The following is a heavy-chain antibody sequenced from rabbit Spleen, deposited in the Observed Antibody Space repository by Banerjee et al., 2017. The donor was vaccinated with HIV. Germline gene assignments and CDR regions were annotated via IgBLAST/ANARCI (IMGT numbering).Heavy chain of an antibody. J-gene: IGHJ4*01. CDR2: IDSGSSGFT. CDR3: ARGGGL. V-gene: IGHV1S40*01. Sequence: QSLEESGGDLVKPGASLTLTCTASGVSFSSSSYMCWVRQAPGKGLEWIACIDSGSSGFTYFATWAKGRFTISKTSSTTVTLQMTRLTAADTATYFCARGGGLWGPGTLVTVS. CDR1: GVSFSSSSY.